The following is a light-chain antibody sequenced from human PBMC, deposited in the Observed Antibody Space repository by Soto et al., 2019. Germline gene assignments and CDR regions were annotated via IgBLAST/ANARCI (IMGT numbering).Light chain of an antibody. V-gene: IGLV6-57*04. CDR3: QSYDSSNQDVV. CDR1: SGSIASNY. Sequence: NFMLTQPHSVSESPGKTVTIPCTRSSGSIASNYVQWYQQRPGSAPTTVIYEDNQRPSGVPDRFSGSIDSSSNSASLTISGLKTEDEADYYCQSYDSSNQDVVFGGGTKVTVL. J-gene: IGLJ2*01. CDR2: EDN.